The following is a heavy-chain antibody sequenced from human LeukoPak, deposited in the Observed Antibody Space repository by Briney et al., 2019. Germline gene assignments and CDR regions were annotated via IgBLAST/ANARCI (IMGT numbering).Heavy chain of an antibody. CDR1: GFTFSSYW. CDR3: ARAYDYGSGNYYKY. CDR2: INSDGSST. Sequence: GGSLRLSCAASGFTFSSYWMYWVRQVPGKGLVWVSGINSDGSSTLYADSVRGRFTISRDNAKNALYLQMNSLRAEDMAVYYCARAYDYGSGNYYKYWGQGTPVTVSS. V-gene: IGHV3-74*01. D-gene: IGHD3-10*01. J-gene: IGHJ4*02.